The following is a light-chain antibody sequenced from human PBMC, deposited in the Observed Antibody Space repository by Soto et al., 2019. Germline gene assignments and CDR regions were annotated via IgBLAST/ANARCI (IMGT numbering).Light chain of an antibody. CDR1: QSVSSN. V-gene: IGKV3-20*01. J-gene: IGKJ5*01. CDR3: QQYGTLIT. CDR2: ATS. Sequence: IVLTQSPGTLSLSPGERATLSCRASQSVSSNLAWYQQKPGQAPRLLIHATSSRASGIPDRFSGSGSGTDFTLTINRLAPEDFAVYYCQQYGTLITFGQGTRLEIK.